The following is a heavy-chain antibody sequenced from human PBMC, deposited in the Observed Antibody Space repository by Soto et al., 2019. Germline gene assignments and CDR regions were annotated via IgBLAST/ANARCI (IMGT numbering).Heavy chain of an antibody. Sequence: GESLKISCKGSGYSFTSYWISWVRQMPGKGLEWMGIIYPGDSDTRYSPSFQGQVTISADKSIGTAYLQWSSLKASDTAMYYCARLPPLKDFWSGYYYYGMDVWGQGTTVTVSS. D-gene: IGHD3-3*01. CDR3: ARLPPLKDFWSGYYYYGMDV. V-gene: IGHV5-51*01. J-gene: IGHJ6*02. CDR2: IYPGDSDT. CDR1: GYSFTSYW.